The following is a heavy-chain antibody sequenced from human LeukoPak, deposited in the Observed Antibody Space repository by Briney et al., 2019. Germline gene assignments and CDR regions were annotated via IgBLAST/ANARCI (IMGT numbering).Heavy chain of an antibody. J-gene: IGHJ4*02. D-gene: IGHD5-18*01. V-gene: IGHV3-33*01. Sequence: QPGRSLRLSCAASGFTFSSYGMHWVRQAPGKGLEWVAVIWYDGSNKYYADSVKGRFTISRDNSKNTLYLQMNSLRAEDTAVYYCARDLAYSRLDYWGQGMLVTVSS. CDR1: GFTFSSYG. CDR3: ARDLAYSRLDY. CDR2: IWYDGSNK.